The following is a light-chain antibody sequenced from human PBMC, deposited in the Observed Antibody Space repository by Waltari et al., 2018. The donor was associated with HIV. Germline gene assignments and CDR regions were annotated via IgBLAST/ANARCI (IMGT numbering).Light chain of an antibody. V-gene: IGLV2-14*01. CDR2: EGS. J-gene: IGLJ1*01. CDR3: SSYTGSSTYV. Sequence: QSALTQPASVSGSPGQSISISCTGTSSDVGGYNYVCWYQQHPGKAPKFMNYEGSKRPSGVSNRFSGSKSGNTASLTIAGRQAEDEADYYCSSYTGSSTYVFGTGTKVTVL. CDR1: SSDVGGYNY.